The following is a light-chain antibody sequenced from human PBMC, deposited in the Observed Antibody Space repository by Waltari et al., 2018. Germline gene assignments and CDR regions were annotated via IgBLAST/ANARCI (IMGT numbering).Light chain of an antibody. V-gene: IGLV3-10*01. CDR2: GDN. CDR1: ALPKKY. Sequence: YELTQPPSVSVSPGQTARTTCSGNALPKKYAYWYQQKSGQAPVLVIYGDNKRPSGIPERVSGSGSGTVAALTISGAQVDDEADYYCYSSDTSRTRPVGGGTKLTVL. J-gene: IGLJ2*01. CDR3: YSSDTSRTRP.